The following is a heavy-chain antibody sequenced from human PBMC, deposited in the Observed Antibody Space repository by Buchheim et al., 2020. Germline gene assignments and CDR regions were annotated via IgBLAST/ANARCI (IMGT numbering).Heavy chain of an antibody. CDR1: GGSFSGYY. V-gene: IGHV4-34*01. D-gene: IGHD3-22*01. CDR2: INHSGST. J-gene: IGHJ4*02. Sequence: QVQLQQWGAGLLKPSETLSLTCAVYGGSFSGYYWSWIRQPPGKGLEWFGEINHSGSTNYNPSLKSRVNITVEQSKNKFSLQLSSVTAADTAVYYCASYGDSSVGFDYWGQGTL. CDR3: ASYGDSSVGFDY.